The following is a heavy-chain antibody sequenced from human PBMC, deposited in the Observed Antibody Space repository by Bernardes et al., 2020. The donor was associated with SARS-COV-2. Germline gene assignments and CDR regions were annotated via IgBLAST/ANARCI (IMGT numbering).Heavy chain of an antibody. CDR3: ASLWFGELSQV. V-gene: IGHV4-34*01. CDR1: GGSFSGYY. CDR2: INHSGST. J-gene: IGHJ4*02. Sequence: SETLSLTCAVYGGSFSGYYWSWIRQPPGKGLEWIGEINHSGSTNYNPSLKSRVTISVDTSKNQFSLKLSSVTAADTAVYYCASLWFGELSQVWGQGTLVTVSS. D-gene: IGHD3-10*01.